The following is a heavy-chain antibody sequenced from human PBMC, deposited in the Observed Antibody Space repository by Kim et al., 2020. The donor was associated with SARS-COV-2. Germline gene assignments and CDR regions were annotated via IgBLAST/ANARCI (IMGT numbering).Heavy chain of an antibody. Sequence: GGSLRLSCAASGFTFSSYAMHWVRQAPGKGLEWVAVISYDGSNKYYADSVKGRFTISRDNSKNTLYLQMNSLRAEDTAVYYCARPSGGSYYDAFDIWAKGQWSPSLQ. D-gene: IGHD1-26*01. V-gene: IGHV3-30-3*01. CDR3: ARPSGGSYYDAFDI. CDR1: GFTFSSYA. J-gene: IGHJ3*02. CDR2: ISYDGSNK.